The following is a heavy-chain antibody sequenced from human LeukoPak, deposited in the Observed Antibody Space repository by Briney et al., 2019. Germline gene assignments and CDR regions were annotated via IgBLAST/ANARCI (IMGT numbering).Heavy chain of an antibody. V-gene: IGHV3-30*02. J-gene: IGHJ4*02. CDR3: AKDFGGYSSGWYLLGGLDS. D-gene: IGHD6-19*01. CDR1: GFTFSSYG. CDR2: LGYDENNR. Sequence: PGGSLRLSCAASGFTFSSYGMHWVRQAPGKGLGWVAVLGYDENNRYYVDSVKGRFTISRDNSKNTLYLQMNSLRAEDTAVYYCAKDFGGYSSGWYLLGGLDSWGQGTLVTVSS.